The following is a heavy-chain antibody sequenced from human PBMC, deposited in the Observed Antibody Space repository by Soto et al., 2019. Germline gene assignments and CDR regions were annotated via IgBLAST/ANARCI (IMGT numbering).Heavy chain of an antibody. V-gene: IGHV1-8*01. D-gene: IGHD6-13*01. CDR1: GYTFTSYD. CDR3: AKLYQEGYCSSWYDFDY. J-gene: IGHJ4*02. Sequence: ASVKVSCKASGYTFTSYDINWVRQATGQGLEWMGWMNPNSGNTGYAQKFQGRVTMTRNTSISTAYMELSSLRSEDTAVYYCAKLYQEGYCSSWYDFDYWGQGTLVTVS. CDR2: MNPNSGNT.